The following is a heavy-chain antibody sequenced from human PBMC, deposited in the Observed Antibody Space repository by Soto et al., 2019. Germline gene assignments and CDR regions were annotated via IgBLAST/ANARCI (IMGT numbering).Heavy chain of an antibody. CDR2: INPNSGGA. V-gene: IGHV1-2*04. CDR3: ARERGSGTTTYVMDV. Sequence: ASVKVSCKASGYTFTGYYMHWVRQAPGQGLEWMGWINPNSGGAHYAQKFQGWVTMTRDTSISTAYMELNRLRSDATAVYYCARERGSGTTTYVMDVWGQGTTVTVSS. J-gene: IGHJ6*02. CDR1: GYTFTGYY. D-gene: IGHD1-1*01.